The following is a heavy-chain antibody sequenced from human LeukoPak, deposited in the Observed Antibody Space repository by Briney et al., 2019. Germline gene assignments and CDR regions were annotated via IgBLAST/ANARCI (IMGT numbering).Heavy chain of an antibody. CDR2: IKQDGSKK. CDR3: TRVGYIDEGIDY. Sequence: GGSLRLSCVASGFPFSSYWMTWVRQAPGKGLEWVANIKQDGSKKSYVDSVKGRFTISRDNAKNSLFLQMNSLRAEDTAIYYCTRVGYIDEGIDYWGQGTLVTVSS. D-gene: IGHD5-24*01. CDR1: GFPFSSYW. V-gene: IGHV3-7*04. J-gene: IGHJ4*02.